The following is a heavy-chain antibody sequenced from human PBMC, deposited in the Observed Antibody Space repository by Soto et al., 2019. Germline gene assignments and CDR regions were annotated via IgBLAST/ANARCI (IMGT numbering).Heavy chain of an antibody. D-gene: IGHD1-26*01. CDR1: GFTFSDPA. J-gene: IGHJ4*02. Sequence: EVQLVESGGGLVQPGGSLKLSCAASGFTFSDPAMHWVRQASGKGLEWVGRIRSKANSYATAYAESVKGRFTITRDDSKNTAYLQMTSLKTEDTAVYFCTRSGSYYFDHWGQGTLVTVSS. CDR3: TRSGSYYFDH. V-gene: IGHV3-73*02. CDR2: IRSKANSYAT.